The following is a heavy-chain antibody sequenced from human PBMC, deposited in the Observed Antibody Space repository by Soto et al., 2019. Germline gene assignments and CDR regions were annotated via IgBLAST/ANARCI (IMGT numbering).Heavy chain of an antibody. V-gene: IGHV4-61*08. CDR1: GGSISSGDYY. CDR2: IYYSGST. Sequence: ASETLSLTCTVSGGSISSGDYYWSWIRQPPGKGLEWIGYIYYSGSTNYNPSLKSRVTISVDTSKNQFSLKLSSVTAADTAVYYCARDIVGDYNLPYYYYGMDVWGQGTTVTVSS. D-gene: IGHD4-17*01. CDR3: ARDIVGDYNLPYYYYGMDV. J-gene: IGHJ6*02.